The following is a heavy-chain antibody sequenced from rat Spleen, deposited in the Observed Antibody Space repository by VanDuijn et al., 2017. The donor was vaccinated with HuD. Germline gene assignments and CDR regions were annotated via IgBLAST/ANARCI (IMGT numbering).Heavy chain of an antibody. CDR2: INSAGST. Sequence: EVQLQESGPGLVKPSQSLSLTCSVTGHSITSTYRWNWIRKFPGNKLEWMGYINSAGSTVYNPSLKSRISISRDTSKNQFFLQVNSVSTEDTATYFFATSEGVHYYLPFAYWGQGTLVTVSS. CDR3: ATSEGVHYYLPFAY. J-gene: IGHJ3*01. V-gene: IGHV3-3*01. D-gene: IGHD1-1*01. CDR1: GHSITSTYR.